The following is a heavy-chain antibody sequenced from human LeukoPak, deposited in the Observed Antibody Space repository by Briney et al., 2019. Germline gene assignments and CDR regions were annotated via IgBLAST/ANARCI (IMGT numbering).Heavy chain of an antibody. J-gene: IGHJ4*02. CDR1: GFTFSSYG. CDR2: ISYDGSNK. Sequence: GRSLRLSCAASGFTFSSYGMHWVRQAPGMGLEWVAVISYDGSNKFYADSVKGRFTISRDNSKKTLFPQMNSLRVEDAAFYYCAKDVVMGPTNHGLDYWGQGTLVTVSS. V-gene: IGHV3-30*18. CDR3: AKDVVMGPTNHGLDY. D-gene: IGHD1-26*01.